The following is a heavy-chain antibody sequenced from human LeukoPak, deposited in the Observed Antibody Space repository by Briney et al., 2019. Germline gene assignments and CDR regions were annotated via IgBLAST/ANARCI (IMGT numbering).Heavy chain of an antibody. V-gene: IGHV3-66*02. CDR1: GFTVSTNY. D-gene: IGHD2-2*01. CDR3: ARVPRGKIYMDV. Sequence: GSLRLSCAASGFTVSTNYISWVRQAPGKGLEWVSIIYGGGTTYYADSVKGRFTISRDNPQMNSLRAEDTAVYYCARVPRGKIYMDVWGKGTTVNVSS. CDR2: IYGGGTT. J-gene: IGHJ6*03.